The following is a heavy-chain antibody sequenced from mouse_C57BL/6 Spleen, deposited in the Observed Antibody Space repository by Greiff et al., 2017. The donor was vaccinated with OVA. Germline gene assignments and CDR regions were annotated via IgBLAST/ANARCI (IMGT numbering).Heavy chain of an antibody. Sequence: DVQLVESGGGLVKPGGSLKLSCAASGFTFSDYGMHWVRQAPEKGLEWVAYISSGSSTIYYADTVKGRFTISRDNAKNTLFLQMTSLRSEDTAMYYCARYGSSRYAMDYWGQGTSVTVSS. J-gene: IGHJ4*01. CDR2: ISSGSSTI. D-gene: IGHD1-1*01. V-gene: IGHV5-17*01. CDR3: ARYGSSRYAMDY. CDR1: GFTFSDYG.